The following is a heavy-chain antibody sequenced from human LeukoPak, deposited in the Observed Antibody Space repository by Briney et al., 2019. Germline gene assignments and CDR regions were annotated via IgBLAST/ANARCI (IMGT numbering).Heavy chain of an antibody. CDR1: GFTVSSNY. CDR2: IYSGGST. V-gene: IGHV3-66*01. Sequence: GGSLRLSCAASGFTVSSNYMSWVRQAPGKGLEWVTVIYSGGSTYYADSVKGRFTISRDNSKNTLYLQMNSLRAEDTAVYYCARDEWGFGEFSFYWGQGTLVTVSS. D-gene: IGHD3-10*01. J-gene: IGHJ4*02. CDR3: ARDEWGFGEFSFY.